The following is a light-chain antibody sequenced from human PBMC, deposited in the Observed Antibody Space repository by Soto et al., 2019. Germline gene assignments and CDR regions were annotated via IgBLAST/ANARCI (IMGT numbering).Light chain of an antibody. V-gene: IGKV3-20*01. CDR3: QQYGNSPIT. J-gene: IGKJ5*01. CDR1: QSVGSN. CDR2: GAS. Sequence: ELVTTQSPATLSLSPGARPTLSCRASQSVGSNLAWYQQKPGQAPRLLIYGASTRATGIPDRFSGSGSGTDFTLTISRLEPEDFAVYYCQQYGNSPITVGQGTRLEIK.